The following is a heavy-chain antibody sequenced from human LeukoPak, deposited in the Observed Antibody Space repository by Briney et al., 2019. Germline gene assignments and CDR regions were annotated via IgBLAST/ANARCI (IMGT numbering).Heavy chain of an antibody. V-gene: IGHV3-9*01. CDR2: ISWNSGSI. Sequence: GESLRLSCAASGFTFDDYAMHWVRQAPGKGLEWVSGISWNSGSIGYADSVKGRFTISRDNAKNSLYLQMNSLRAEDTALYYCRSSGYYRADAFDIWGQGTMVTVSS. D-gene: IGHD3-22*01. CDR3: RSSGYYRADAFDI. J-gene: IGHJ3*02. CDR1: GFTFDDYA.